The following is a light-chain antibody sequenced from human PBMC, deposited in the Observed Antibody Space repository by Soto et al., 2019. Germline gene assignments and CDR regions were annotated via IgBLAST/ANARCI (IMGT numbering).Light chain of an antibody. Sequence: DIQMTQSPSTLSASVGDRVTITCRASQSINNWLAWYQQKPGKAPNLLIYKASSLESGVPSRFSGSGSGTEFTLTISSLLPDDFATYYCQQYNNDWTFGQGTKVEIK. J-gene: IGKJ1*01. V-gene: IGKV1-5*03. CDR2: KAS. CDR1: QSINNW. CDR3: QQYNNDWT.